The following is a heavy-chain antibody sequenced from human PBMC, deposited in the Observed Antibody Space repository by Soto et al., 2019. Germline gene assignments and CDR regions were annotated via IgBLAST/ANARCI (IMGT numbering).Heavy chain of an antibody. J-gene: IGHJ4*02. V-gene: IGHV3-11*01. CDR2: ISSTGKNI. CDR3: GRSHGAGSY. D-gene: IGHD4-17*01. Sequence: QVRLVESGGDLVKPGESLRLSCVASGFTFIDYYMNWVRQAPGKGLEWISYISSTGKNIYYSDSVKGRFIVSRDNAKNSLCLQMNSLTADDTAVYYCGRSHGAGSYWGQGTRVTVSS. CDR1: GFTFIDYY.